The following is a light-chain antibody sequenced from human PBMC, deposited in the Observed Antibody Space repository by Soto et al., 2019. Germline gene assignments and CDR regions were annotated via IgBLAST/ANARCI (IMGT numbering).Light chain of an antibody. Sequence: DIQMTQSPSSLSASLGDRVTITCRASQSISNFLNCVQHKPGNAPNVLISAASTLQSGVPPRFSGSESGTDFTLTISSLQPEDSASYYCQQYYNSVLTFGGGTKVEIK. V-gene: IGKV1-39*01. J-gene: IGKJ4*01. CDR1: QSISNF. CDR3: QQYYNSVLT. CDR2: AAS.